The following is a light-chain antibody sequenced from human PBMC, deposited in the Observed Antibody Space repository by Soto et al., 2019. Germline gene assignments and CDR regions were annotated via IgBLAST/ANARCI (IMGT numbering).Light chain of an antibody. CDR2: GAS. Sequence: EIVMTQSPATLSVSPGERATLSCRASQSVSSNLAWYQQKPGQAPRLLIYGASTRATGIPARFSGSGSGTEFPLTISILQSEDFAFYYCQQYNNWPRGTFGQGTKVEIK. V-gene: IGKV3-15*01. J-gene: IGKJ1*01. CDR3: QQYNNWPRGT. CDR1: QSVSSN.